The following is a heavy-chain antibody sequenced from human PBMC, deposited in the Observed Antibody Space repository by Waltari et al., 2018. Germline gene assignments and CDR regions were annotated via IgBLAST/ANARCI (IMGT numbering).Heavy chain of an antibody. D-gene: IGHD6-13*01. CDR1: GFTFSSYG. CDR3: AKDVVVTAAAGTDHDY. CDR2: IRNDGSNK. J-gene: IGHJ4*02. Sequence: QVQLVESGGGVVQPGGSLRLSCAASGFTFSSYGMHWVRQAPGKGLGWVAFIRNDGSNKYYADSGKGRFTISRDNSKNTLYLQMNSLRAEDTAVYYCAKDVVVTAAAGTDHDYWGQGTLVTVSS. V-gene: IGHV3-30*02.